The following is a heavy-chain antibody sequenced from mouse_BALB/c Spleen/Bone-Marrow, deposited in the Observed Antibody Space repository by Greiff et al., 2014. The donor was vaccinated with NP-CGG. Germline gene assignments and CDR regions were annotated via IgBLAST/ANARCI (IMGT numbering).Heavy chain of an antibody. Sequence: QVQLQQSGAELVRPGSSVKISCKSSGYAFSTYWINWVKQRPGQGLEWIGQIYPGDGDTDFNGKFKGKATLTADRSSNTAYMEFSSLTSEDSAVYFCARGRISVDYWGQGTTLTVSS. V-gene: IGHV1-80*01. D-gene: IGHD6-1*01. J-gene: IGHJ2*01. CDR1: GYAFSTYW. CDR2: IYPGDGDT. CDR3: ARGRISVDY.